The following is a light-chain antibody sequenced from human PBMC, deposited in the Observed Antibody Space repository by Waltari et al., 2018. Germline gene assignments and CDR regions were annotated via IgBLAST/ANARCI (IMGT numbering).Light chain of an antibody. CDR2: KDT. V-gene: IGLV3-27*01. J-gene: IGLJ3*02. Sequence: SYELTQPSSVSVSPGQTARITCSGAVLAKKYARWFQQKPGQAPVLLIYKDTERPSGIPERVAGSSSGATVTLTISGAQVEDEADYYCYSAADSNLRVFGGGTKLTVL. CDR3: YSAADSNLRV. CDR1: VLAKKY.